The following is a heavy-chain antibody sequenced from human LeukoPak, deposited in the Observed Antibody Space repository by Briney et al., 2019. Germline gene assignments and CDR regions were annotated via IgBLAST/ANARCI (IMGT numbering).Heavy chain of an antibody. J-gene: IGHJ4*02. CDR1: GSTFSNYG. CDR2: ISGGGGST. V-gene: IGHV3-23*01. Sequence: GGSLRLSCVGSGSTFSNYGMNWVRQAPGKGLEWVSAISGGGGSTYYADSVKGRFTISRDNSKNTLYLQMSSLRAEDTAVYYCAQKVSGWFGPDYWGQGILVTVSS. CDR3: AQKVSGWFGPDY. D-gene: IGHD6-19*01.